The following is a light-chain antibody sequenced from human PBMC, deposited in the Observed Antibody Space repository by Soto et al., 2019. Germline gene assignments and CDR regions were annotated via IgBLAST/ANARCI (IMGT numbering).Light chain of an antibody. Sequence: IEMRQSPSSLSASMGDTVTITCRASQGIGKDLAWFHQRPGKAPKLLIYAASSLQDGVPARFSGSGSGTDFTLTISSLQPEDFATYYCQQYNTYSTFGQGSMVDIK. CDR1: QGIGKD. CDR3: QQYNTYST. V-gene: IGKV1-16*01. J-gene: IGKJ1*01. CDR2: AAS.